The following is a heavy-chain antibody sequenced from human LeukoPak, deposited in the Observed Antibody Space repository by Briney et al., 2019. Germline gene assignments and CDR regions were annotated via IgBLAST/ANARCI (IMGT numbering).Heavy chain of an antibody. D-gene: IGHD4-17*01. J-gene: IGHJ5*02. V-gene: IGHV4-59*08. CDR3: ARHVYGDYVNLFWFDP. CDR2: IYYSGST. CDR1: GGSISSYY. Sequence: PSETLSLTCTVSGGSISSYYWSWIRQPPGKGLEWIGYIYYSGSTNYNPSLKSRVTISVDTSKNQFSLKLSSVTAADTAVYYCARHVYGDYVNLFWFDPWGQGTLVTVSS.